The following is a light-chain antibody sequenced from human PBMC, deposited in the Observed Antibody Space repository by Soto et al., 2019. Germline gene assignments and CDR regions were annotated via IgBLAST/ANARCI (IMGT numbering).Light chain of an antibody. Sequence: QSALTQPRSVSGSPGQSVTISCTGTNSDVGTYNYVSWYQQHPGKAPKLIIYDVTKRPSGVPDRFSGSKSGNTASLAITGLQAEDEADYYCQSYDSSLSGLLFGGGTKLTVL. V-gene: IGLV2-11*01. J-gene: IGLJ2*01. CDR2: DVT. CDR1: NSDVGTYNY. CDR3: QSYDSSLSGLL.